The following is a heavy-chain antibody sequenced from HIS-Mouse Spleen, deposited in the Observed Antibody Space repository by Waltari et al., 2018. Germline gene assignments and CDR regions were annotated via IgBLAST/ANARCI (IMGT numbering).Heavy chain of an antibody. V-gene: IGHV1-18*01. D-gene: IGHD3-10*01. CDR2: ISAYNGNT. CDR3: ARAGSNGVTMVRGVIDY. J-gene: IGHJ4*02. CDR1: GYTFTSYG. Sequence: QVQLVQSGAEVKKPGASVKVSCKASGYTFTSYGISWVRQAPGQGLERMGWISAYNGNTNYAQQLQGRVNMTTDTSTSTAYMGLRSLRSDDTAVYYCARAGSNGVTMVRGVIDYWGQGTLVTVSS.